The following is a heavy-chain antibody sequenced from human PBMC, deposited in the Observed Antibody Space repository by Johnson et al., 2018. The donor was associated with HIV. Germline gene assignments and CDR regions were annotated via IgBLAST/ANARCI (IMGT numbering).Heavy chain of an antibody. D-gene: IGHD6-19*01. CDR3: AKDRSVAGLYDAFDM. CDR1: GFTFSDYD. J-gene: IGHJ3*02. Sequence: QVLLVESGGGLVKPGGSLRLSCAASGFTFSDYDMSWIRQAPGKGLEWVSFISSSGSTIYYADSVKGRFTISRDNAKNTLYLHMNSLRAEDTAIYYCAKDRSVAGLYDAFDMWGQGTRVYVSS. V-gene: IGHV3-11*01. CDR2: ISSSGSTI.